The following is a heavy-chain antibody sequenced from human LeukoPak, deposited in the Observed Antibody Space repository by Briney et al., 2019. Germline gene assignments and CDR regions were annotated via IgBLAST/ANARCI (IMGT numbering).Heavy chain of an antibody. Sequence: SETLSLTCTVSGGSISSYYWSWIRQPPGKGLEWIGYIYYTGSTNYNPSLQSRVTISVDTSKNQFSLKLSSVTAADTAVYYCASHLYSSGWPTFDYWGQGTLVTVSS. D-gene: IGHD6-19*01. CDR3: ASHLYSSGWPTFDY. V-gene: IGHV4-59*01. CDR1: GGSISSYY. CDR2: IYYTGST. J-gene: IGHJ4*02.